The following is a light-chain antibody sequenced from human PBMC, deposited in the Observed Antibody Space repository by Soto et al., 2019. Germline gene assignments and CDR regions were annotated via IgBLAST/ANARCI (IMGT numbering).Light chain of an antibody. J-gene: IGKJ1*01. CDR1: RSVSSSS. V-gene: IGKV3-20*01. Sequence: EIVLTQSPGTLSLSPGERATLSCRASRSVSSSSLAWYQQKPGQAPRLLIYDASKRATGIPDRFSGSGSGTDFTLTISRLEPEDFAVYYCQQYGTLRTFGQGTKVDIK. CDR3: QQYGTLRT. CDR2: DAS.